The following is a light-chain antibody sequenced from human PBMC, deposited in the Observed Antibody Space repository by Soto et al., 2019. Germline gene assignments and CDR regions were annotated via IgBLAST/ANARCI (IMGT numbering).Light chain of an antibody. V-gene: IGKV1-33*01. J-gene: IGKJ5*01. CDR3: QQYENFPIT. CDR2: DAS. Sequence: IQMTQSPSTLSASVRDRVTITCQASQDINNYLNWYQQKPGKAPKLLIYDASNMETGVPSRFTGSGSGTDFTFTISSLQPEDIATYYCQQYENFPITFGQGTRLEIK. CDR1: QDINNY.